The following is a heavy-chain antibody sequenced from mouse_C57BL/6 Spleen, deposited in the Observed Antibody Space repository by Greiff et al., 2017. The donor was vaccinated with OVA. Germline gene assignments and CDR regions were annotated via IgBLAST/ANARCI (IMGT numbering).Heavy chain of an antibody. CDR1: GYTFTSYW. V-gene: IGHV1-50*01. J-gene: IGHJ2*01. Sequence: VQLQQPGAELVKPGASVKLSCKASGYTFTSYWMQWVKQRPGQGLEWIGEIDPSDSYTNYNQKFKGKATLTVDTSSSTAYMQLSSLTSEDSAVYYCARNDGGHFDYWGQGTTLTGSS. CDR2: IDPSDSYT. D-gene: IGHD2-12*01. CDR3: ARNDGGHFDY.